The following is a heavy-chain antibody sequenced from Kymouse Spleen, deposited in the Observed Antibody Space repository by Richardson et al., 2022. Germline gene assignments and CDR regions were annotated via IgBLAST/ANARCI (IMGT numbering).Heavy chain of an antibody. CDR2: ISSSSSTI. V-gene: IGHV3-48*02. Sequence: EVQLVESGGGLVQPGGSLRLSCAASGFTFSSYSMNWVRQAPGKGLEWVSYISSSSSTIYYADSVKGRFTISRDNAKNSLYLQMNSLRDEDTAVYYCAREEEQQLVYYYYYYGMDVWGQGTTVTVSS. J-gene: IGHJ6*02. CDR3: AREEEQQLVYYYYYYGMDV. CDR1: GFTFSSYS. D-gene: IGHD6-13*01.